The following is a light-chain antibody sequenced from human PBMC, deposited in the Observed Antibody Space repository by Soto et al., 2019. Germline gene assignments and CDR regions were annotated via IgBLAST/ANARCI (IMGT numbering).Light chain of an antibody. CDR2: GAS. J-gene: IGKJ4*01. CDR1: QAVGGTY. CDR3: QQRGNWPPLT. V-gene: IGKV3-11*01. Sequence: EIVLTQSPGTLSLSPGERASLSCRASQAVGGTYLAWYQHKPGQAPRLLIYGASNRAAGIPDRFGGSGSGTDVTLTISSLEPADFAVYYCQQRGNWPPLTFGGGTKVDIK.